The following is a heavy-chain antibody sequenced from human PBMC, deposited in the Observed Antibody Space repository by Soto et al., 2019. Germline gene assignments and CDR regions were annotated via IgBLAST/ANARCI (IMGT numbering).Heavy chain of an antibody. CDR2: ISDRGDV. V-gene: IGHV4-59*08. J-gene: IGHJ5*02. Sequence: SQTMPRTCTVSGISITSSNWTWFRQSPGKGLERIGQISDRGDVNYNPPLESRVAISTDTSKNQVSLTLTAVNAADTAVYFCARGRHWFGPWGQGSLVTVSS. CDR3: ARGRHWFGP. CDR1: GISITSSN.